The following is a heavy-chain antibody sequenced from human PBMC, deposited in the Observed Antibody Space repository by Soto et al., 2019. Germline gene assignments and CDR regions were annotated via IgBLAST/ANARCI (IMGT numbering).Heavy chain of an antibody. D-gene: IGHD6-19*01. Sequence: SETLSLTCTVSGGSISSYYWSWIRQPPGKGLEWIGYIYYSGSTNYNPSLKSRVTISVDTSKNQFSLKLSSVTAADTAVYYCARLEWLPYYFDYWGQGTLVTVSS. J-gene: IGHJ4*02. CDR2: IYYSGST. CDR1: GGSISSYY. CDR3: ARLEWLPYYFDY. V-gene: IGHV4-59*08.